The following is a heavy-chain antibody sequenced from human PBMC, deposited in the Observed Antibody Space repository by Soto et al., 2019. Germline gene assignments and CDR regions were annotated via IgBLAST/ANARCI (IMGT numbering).Heavy chain of an antibody. Sequence: EVQLVESGGGLVQPGGSLRLYCAASGFTFSNYWRSWVRQAPGKGLEWVANMKQDGSEKDYVGSVKGRFTISRDNAKNSLYLQMNSLTTEDTAVYYCARLITPRVLDSWGQGTLVTVSS. J-gene: IGHJ4*02. CDR2: MKQDGSEK. CDR1: GFTFSNYW. V-gene: IGHV3-7*05. CDR3: ARLITPRVLDS. D-gene: IGHD1-20*01.